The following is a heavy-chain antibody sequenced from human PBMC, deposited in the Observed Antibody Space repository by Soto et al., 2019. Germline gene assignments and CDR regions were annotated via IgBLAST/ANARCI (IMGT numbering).Heavy chain of an antibody. J-gene: IGHJ3*02. Sequence: QVQLVQSGAEVKKPGSSVKVSCKASGGTFSSYAISWVRQAPGQGLEWMGGIIPIFGTANYAQKFQGRVTITADESTSTAYMELSSLRSEDTAVYYYARDGMGAGTNSGLAFDIWGQGTMVTVSS. CDR3: ARDGMGAGTNSGLAFDI. CDR1: GGTFSSYA. V-gene: IGHV1-69*01. D-gene: IGHD6-19*01. CDR2: IIPIFGTA.